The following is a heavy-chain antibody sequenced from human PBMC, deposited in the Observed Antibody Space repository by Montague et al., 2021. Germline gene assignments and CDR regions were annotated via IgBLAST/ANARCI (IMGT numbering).Heavy chain of an antibody. CDR2: IVGDGHYK. Sequence: FLRLSCAASGFTFSNFWMLWVRQAPGKGLVWVSRIVGDGHYKNYADSVQGRFTISRDNAENTLYLQMDGLRVGDTAVYYCVRDGDGSNFDYWGHGTLVTVSS. D-gene: IGHD5-24*01. V-gene: IGHV3-74*01. CDR3: VRDGDGSNFDY. J-gene: IGHJ4*01. CDR1: GFTFSNFW.